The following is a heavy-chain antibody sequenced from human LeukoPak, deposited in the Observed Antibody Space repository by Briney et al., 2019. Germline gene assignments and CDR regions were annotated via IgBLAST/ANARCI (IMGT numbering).Heavy chain of an antibody. J-gene: IGHJ4*02. CDR3: ARAYSNPNFDY. Sequence: SETLSLTCTVSGDSISSYYWSWIRQPPGKGLEWIGYIYYSGSTNYNPSLKSRVTISVDTSKTQFSLKLNSVTAADTAVYYCARAYSNPNFDYWGQGTLVTVSS. D-gene: IGHD4-11*01. V-gene: IGHV4-59*01. CDR2: IYYSGST. CDR1: GDSISSYY.